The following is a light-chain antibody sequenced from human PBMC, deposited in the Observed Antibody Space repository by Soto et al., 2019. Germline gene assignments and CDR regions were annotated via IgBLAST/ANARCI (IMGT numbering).Light chain of an antibody. Sequence: VLTQSPCTLSLSPGERATLSCRASQSVTSSYLAWYQQRPGQAPRVLLYAASSRATGIPDRFSGSGSGTDFTLTISRLESDDSAVYYCQQYGSSPRTFGPGTKVDIK. V-gene: IGKV3-20*01. CDR1: QSVTSSY. CDR3: QQYGSSPRT. CDR2: AAS. J-gene: IGKJ1*01.